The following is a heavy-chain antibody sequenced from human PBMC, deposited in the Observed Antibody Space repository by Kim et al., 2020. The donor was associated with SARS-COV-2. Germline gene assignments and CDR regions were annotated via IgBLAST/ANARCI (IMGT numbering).Heavy chain of an antibody. Sequence: YNDYAVSVHRRTTLNPDPSKNQFSLQLNSVTPEDTAVYYCAYSSTGPLDYWGQGTLVTVSS. J-gene: IGHJ4*02. D-gene: IGHD6-13*01. CDR2: YN. CDR3: AYSSTGPLDY. V-gene: IGHV6-1*01.